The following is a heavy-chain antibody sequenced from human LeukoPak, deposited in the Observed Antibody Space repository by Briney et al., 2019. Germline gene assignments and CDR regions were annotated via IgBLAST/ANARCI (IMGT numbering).Heavy chain of an antibody. CDR1: GFTFSSYW. D-gene: IGHD1-26*01. CDR2: IKQNGSEK. J-gene: IGHJ6*03. CDR3: ARAQSGSYYSYYYSYMDV. Sequence: PGGSLRLSCAASGFTFSSYWMSWVRQAPGKGLEWVANIKQNGSEKYYVDSVKGRFTISRDNAKNSLYLQMNSLRAEDTAVYYSARAQSGSYYSYYYSYMDVWGKGTTVTVSS. V-gene: IGHV3-7*01.